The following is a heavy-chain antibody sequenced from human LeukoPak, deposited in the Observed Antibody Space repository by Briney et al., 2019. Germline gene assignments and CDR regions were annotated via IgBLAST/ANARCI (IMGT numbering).Heavy chain of an antibody. D-gene: IGHD5-12*01. CDR3: ARASPNIVATITYFDY. Sequence: GGSLRLSCAASGFTVSSSYMSWVRQAPGKGLEWVSVIYSGGSTYYADSVKGRFTISRDNSKNTLFLQMNSLRAEDTAVYYCARASPNIVATITYFDYWGQGTLVTVSS. J-gene: IGHJ4*02. V-gene: IGHV3-53*01. CDR2: IYSGGST. CDR1: GFTVSSSY.